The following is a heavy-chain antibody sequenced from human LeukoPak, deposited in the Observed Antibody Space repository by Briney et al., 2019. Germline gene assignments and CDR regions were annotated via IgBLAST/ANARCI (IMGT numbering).Heavy chain of an antibody. CDR2: ISGSGGST. CDR3: AREGSGSGSYPPYYFDY. Sequence: GGSLRLSCAVSGFTFSSYGMSWVRQAPGKGLEWVSSISGSGGSTYYADSVKGRFTISRDNSKNTLYLQMNSLRAEDTAVYYCAREGSGSGSYPPYYFDYWGQGTLVTVSS. CDR1: GFTFSSYG. V-gene: IGHV3-23*01. J-gene: IGHJ4*02. D-gene: IGHD3-10*01.